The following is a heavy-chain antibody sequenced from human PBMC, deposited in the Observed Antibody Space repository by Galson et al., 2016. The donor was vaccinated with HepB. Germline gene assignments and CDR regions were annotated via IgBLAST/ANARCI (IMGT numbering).Heavy chain of an antibody. D-gene: IGHD5-18*01. CDR1: GFTFSSYG. V-gene: IGHV3-33*06. Sequence: SLRLSCAASGFTFSSYGMHWVRQAPGKGLEWVAVIWYDGSNKYYADSVKGRFTISRDNSKDTLYLQMNSLRAEDTAVYYCAKDGGYTYALGYWGRGTLVTVSS. CDR3: AKDGGYTYALGY. CDR2: IWYDGSNK. J-gene: IGHJ4*02.